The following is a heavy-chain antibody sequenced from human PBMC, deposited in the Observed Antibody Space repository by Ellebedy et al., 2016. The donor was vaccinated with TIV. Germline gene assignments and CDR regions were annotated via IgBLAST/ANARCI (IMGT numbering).Heavy chain of an antibody. CDR3: ARDGREWSRDL. CDR1: GFPFNTAG. V-gene: IGHV3-21*06. Sequence: GESLKISXAASGFPFNTAGMTWVRQVPGKGLEWVATIVNSGRDTYYADPLKGRFTVSRDNTRNSVYLQMDSLTVEDTAVYYCARDGREWSRDLWGQGTLVTVSS. CDR2: IVNSGRDT. D-gene: IGHD2-8*01. J-gene: IGHJ4*02.